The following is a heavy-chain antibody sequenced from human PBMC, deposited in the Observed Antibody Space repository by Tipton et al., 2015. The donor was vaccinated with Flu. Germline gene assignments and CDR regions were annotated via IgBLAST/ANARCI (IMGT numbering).Heavy chain of an antibody. V-gene: IGHV4-59*01. CDR2: IGHSGST. Sequence: TLSLTCTASGGSIGSYYWSWIRQTPGKGLEWIGYIGHSGSTNYNPSLRTRVTISVDTSKNQFYLKMTSVTAADTAVYYCARQITMINEDAFDIWGHGTMVTVSS. CDR1: GGSIGSYY. CDR3: ARQITMINEDAFDI. D-gene: IGHD3-22*01. J-gene: IGHJ3*02.